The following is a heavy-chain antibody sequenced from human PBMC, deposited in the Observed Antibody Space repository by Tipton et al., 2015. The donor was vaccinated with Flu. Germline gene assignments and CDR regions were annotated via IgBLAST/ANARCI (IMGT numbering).Heavy chain of an antibody. CDR2: IYPSGTT. CDR3: ARLSYYDVDLKNFYFDY. J-gene: IGHJ4*02. D-gene: IGHD3-10*02. Sequence: TLSLTCTVSSGSIRSTNYFCAWIRQPPGKRLELIGSIYPSGTTYYNPSLKSRVTISFDTSKSQFSLMLRSVTAADTAVYYCARLSYYDVDLKNFYFDYRGQGALVTVSS. V-gene: IGHV4-39*01. CDR1: SGSIRSTNYF.